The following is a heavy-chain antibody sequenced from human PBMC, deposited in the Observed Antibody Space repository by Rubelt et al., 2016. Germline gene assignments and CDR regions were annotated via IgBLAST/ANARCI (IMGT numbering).Heavy chain of an antibody. CDR3: TRRNLWFGDGFDY. Sequence: QVQLVQSGAEVKKPGASVKVSCKASGYTFTSYYMHWVRQAPGQGLEWMGIINPSGGSTSYAQKFQGKVTMTSDTSISTAYMDLGRLRSDATAGYYCTRRNLWFGDGFDYWGQGSLVTVSS. CDR2: INPSGGST. CDR1: GYTFTSYY. J-gene: IGHJ4*02. D-gene: IGHD3-10*01. V-gene: IGHV1-46*01.